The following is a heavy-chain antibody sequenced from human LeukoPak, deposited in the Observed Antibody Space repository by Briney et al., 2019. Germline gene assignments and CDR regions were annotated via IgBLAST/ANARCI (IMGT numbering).Heavy chain of an antibody. J-gene: IGHJ4*02. D-gene: IGHD1-26*01. Sequence: GGSLRLSCVVSDVTFSSSWMTWVRQAPGKGLEWVAQIKRDGSEKDYVDSVKGRFTIPRDNAKNSLYLEMNPLRVEDTAVYYCARGTGTYGYWGQGTLVTVST. CDR1: DVTFSSSW. CDR3: ARGTGTYGY. CDR2: IKRDGSEK. V-gene: IGHV3-7*04.